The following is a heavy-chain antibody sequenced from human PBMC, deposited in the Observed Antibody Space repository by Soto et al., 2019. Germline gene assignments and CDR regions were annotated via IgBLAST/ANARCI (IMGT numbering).Heavy chain of an antibody. D-gene: IGHD3-10*01. V-gene: IGHV3-33*01. Sequence: QVQLVESGGGVVQPGRSLRLSCAASGFTFSSYGMHWVRQAPGKGLEWVAVIWYDGSNKYYADSVKGRFTISRDNSKNTLYLQMNSLRAEDTAVYYCAREPMVRDMVSYYYYMDGWGKGTTVTVSS. CDR2: IWYDGSNK. CDR3: AREPMVRDMVSYYYYMDG. CDR1: GFTFSSYG. J-gene: IGHJ6*03.